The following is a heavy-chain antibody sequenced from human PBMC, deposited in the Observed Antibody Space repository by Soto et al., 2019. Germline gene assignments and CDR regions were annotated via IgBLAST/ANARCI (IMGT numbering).Heavy chain of an antibody. CDR3: AKGSGGPYNERRTYYYSYGMDD. Sequence: GGSLRLSCEGSGFSFHDYTMHWVRQVPGKGLEWVSLITWDGGSKFYADSVKGRFTISRDNSKNSLFLQMNSLRSEDTGSYYCAKGSGGPYNERRTYYYSYGMDDWGQGTTVTVS. J-gene: IGHJ6*02. D-gene: IGHD3-10*01. V-gene: IGHV3-43*01. CDR2: ITWDGGSK. CDR1: GFSFHDYT.